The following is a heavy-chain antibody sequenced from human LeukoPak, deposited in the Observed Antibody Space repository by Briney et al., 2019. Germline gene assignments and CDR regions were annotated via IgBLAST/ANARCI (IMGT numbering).Heavy chain of an antibody. CDR2: ISGSGTDT. J-gene: IGHJ4*02. Sequence: GGSLRLSCGGSGFTFSSYAMSWVRQAPGKGLEWVSAISGSGTDTFYANSVKGRFTISRDNPKNTLYLQMKSLRAEDTAVYYCAKGGGSSCYSPSDYWGQGTLVTVSS. CDR3: AKGGGSSCYSPSDY. D-gene: IGHD2-15*01. V-gene: IGHV3-23*01. CDR1: GFTFSSYA.